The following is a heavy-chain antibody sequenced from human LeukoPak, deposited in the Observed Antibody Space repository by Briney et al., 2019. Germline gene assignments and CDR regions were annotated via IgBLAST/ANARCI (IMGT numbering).Heavy chain of an antibody. CDR1: GYTFSSYW. V-gene: IGHV5-51*01. D-gene: IGHD3-3*01. CDR2: IYPGDSDT. Sequence: PGGSLRISCKGSGYTFSSYWIGWVRQMPRKGLEWMGIIYPGDSDTRYSPSLQGQVTISVDTSIGTAYLQWSSLKASDTAIYYCARQNDFRLDYWGQGTLVTVSS. J-gene: IGHJ4*02. CDR3: ARQNDFRLDY.